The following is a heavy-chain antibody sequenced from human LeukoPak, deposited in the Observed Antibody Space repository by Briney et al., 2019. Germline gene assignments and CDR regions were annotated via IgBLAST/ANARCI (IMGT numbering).Heavy chain of an antibody. Sequence: GSLRLSCAASGFTVSDIYMSWVRQAPGKGLEWVSVIHSDDNTYYADSVKGRFTISRDNSKNTLYLQMNSLRVEDTAVYYCARERYCSSGSCPNSNHYFDSWGQGTLVTVSS. CDR1: GFTVSDIY. V-gene: IGHV3-66*02. J-gene: IGHJ4*02. CDR3: ARERYCSSGSCPNSNHYFDS. CDR2: IHSDDNT. D-gene: IGHD2-15*01.